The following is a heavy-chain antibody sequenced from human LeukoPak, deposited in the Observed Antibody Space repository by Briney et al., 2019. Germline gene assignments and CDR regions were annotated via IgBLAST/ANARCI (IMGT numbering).Heavy chain of an antibody. V-gene: IGHV4-4*07. CDR1: GCSIGNYY. Sequence: SETLSLTCTVSGCSIGNYYWNWIRQPAGKGLEWIGRISTNGTTNYHPSLKNRVTLSLDTSNNQFSLNLRSVTAADTAIYFCARRHPYYYGSGTYSREDWGQGTLVTVSS. J-gene: IGHJ4*02. D-gene: IGHD3-10*01. CDR3: ARRHPYYYGSGTYSRED. CDR2: ISTNGTT.